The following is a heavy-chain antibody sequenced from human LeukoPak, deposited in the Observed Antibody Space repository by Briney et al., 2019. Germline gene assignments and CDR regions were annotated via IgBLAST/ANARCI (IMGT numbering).Heavy chain of an antibody. V-gene: IGHV1-18*01. CDR2: ITPNNGNI. D-gene: IGHD3-22*01. J-gene: IGHJ6*03. Sequence: ASVKVSCKASGYTFTTYGITWVQQAPGQGLEWMGWITPNNGNINYAQKFQGRFTMTTDTSTTTAYMELRSLRSDDTAVYYCARGGKYYYDSSGSFYYYYMDVWGKGTTVTISS. CDR1: GYTFTTYG. CDR3: ARGGKYYYDSSGSFYYYYMDV.